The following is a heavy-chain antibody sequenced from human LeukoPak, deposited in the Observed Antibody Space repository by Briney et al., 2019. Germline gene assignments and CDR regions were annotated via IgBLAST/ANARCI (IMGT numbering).Heavy chain of an antibody. V-gene: IGHV4-34*01. D-gene: IGHD1-20*01. CDR3: ARLGLRYNWNPEYAFDV. CDR1: GGSFSGYY. CDR2: IDYSGST. J-gene: IGHJ3*01. Sequence: SETLSLTCAVYGGSFSGYYWGWIRQPPGKGLEWIGTIDYSGSTYSNPSLKSRVTISVDASKIHFSLKLSSVTAADTAVYYCARLGLRYNWNPEYAFDVWGQGTMVTVSS.